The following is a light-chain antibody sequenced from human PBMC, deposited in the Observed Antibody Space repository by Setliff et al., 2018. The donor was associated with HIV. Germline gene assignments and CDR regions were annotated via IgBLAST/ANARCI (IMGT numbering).Light chain of an antibody. CDR1: SSDVGGYNY. Sequence: QSVLTQPASVSGSPGQSITISCTGTSSDVGGYNYVSWYQQHPGKAPKLIIYGVRNRHSGVSERFSGSKSGNTASLTISGLQAEDEADYYCSSYAITNSLPFGTGTKVTVL. CDR2: GVR. CDR3: SSYAITNSLP. J-gene: IGLJ1*01. V-gene: IGLV2-14*03.